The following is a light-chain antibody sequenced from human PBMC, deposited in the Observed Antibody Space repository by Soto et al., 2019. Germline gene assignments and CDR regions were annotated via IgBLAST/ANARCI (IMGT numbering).Light chain of an antibody. J-gene: IGLJ2*01. CDR1: SSDVGGYNY. CDR3: GSYAGSYTSYVV. Sequence: QSALTQPRSVSGSPGQSVTISCTGTSSDVGGYNYVSWYQQHPGKAPKRMIYDVSKRPSGVPDRFAGSKSGNTASLTIYGLQAEDEADYYCGSYAGSYTSYVVFGGGTTLTVL. V-gene: IGLV2-11*01. CDR2: DVS.